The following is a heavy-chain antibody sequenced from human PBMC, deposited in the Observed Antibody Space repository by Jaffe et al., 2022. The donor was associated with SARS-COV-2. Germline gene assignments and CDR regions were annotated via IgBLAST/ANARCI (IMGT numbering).Heavy chain of an antibody. CDR1: GGTFSSYT. V-gene: IGHV1-69*08. CDR3: ARERGRDGYNDY. Sequence: QVQLVQSGAEVKKPGSSVKVSCKASGGTFSSYTISWVRQAPGQGLEWMGRIIPILGIANYAQKFQGRVTITADKSTSTAYMELSSLRSEDTAVYYCARERGRDGYNDYWGQGTLVTVSS. J-gene: IGHJ4*02. CDR2: IIPILGIA. D-gene: IGHD5-12*01.